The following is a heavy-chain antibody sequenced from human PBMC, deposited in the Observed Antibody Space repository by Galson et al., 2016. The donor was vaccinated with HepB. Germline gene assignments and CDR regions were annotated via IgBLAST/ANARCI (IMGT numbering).Heavy chain of an antibody. Sequence: QSGAEVKKPGESLKISCKASGYTFTSYWIGWVRQMPGKGLEWIGIIYLGDSNIKYNPSFQGQVTISADKSINTADLQWGSLKASDTAIYYCARETNGYFASWGQGILVTVSS. CDR3: ARETNGYFAS. V-gene: IGHV5-51*01. J-gene: IGHJ4*02. CDR2: IYLGDSNI. D-gene: IGHD1/OR15-1a*01. CDR1: GYTFTSYW.